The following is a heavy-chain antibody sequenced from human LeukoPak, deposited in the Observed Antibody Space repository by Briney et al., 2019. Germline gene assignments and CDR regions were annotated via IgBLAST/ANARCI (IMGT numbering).Heavy chain of an antibody. V-gene: IGHV4-34*01. D-gene: IGHD6-13*01. Sequence: SETLSLTCAVYGGSFSGYYWSWIRQPPGKGLEWIGEINHSGSTNYNPSLKSRVTISVDTSKNQFSLKLSSVTAADTAVYYCAREYRSSWYLNWFDPWGQGTLVTVSS. CDR2: INHSGST. J-gene: IGHJ5*02. CDR3: AREYRSSWYLNWFDP. CDR1: GGSFSGYY.